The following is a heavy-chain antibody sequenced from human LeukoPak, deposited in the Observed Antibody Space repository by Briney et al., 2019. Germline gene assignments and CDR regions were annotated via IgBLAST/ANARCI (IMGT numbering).Heavy chain of an antibody. CDR3: ARARQYQLHPYWYFDL. CDR2: IYTSGST. CDR1: GGSLSSGSYY. J-gene: IGHJ2*01. D-gene: IGHD2-2*01. Sequence: SETLSLTCTVSGGSLSSGSYYWSWIRQPAGKGLEWIGRIYTSGSTNYNPSLKSRVTISVDTSKNQFSLKLSSVTAADTAVYYCARARQYQLHPYWYFDLWGRGTLVTVSS. V-gene: IGHV4-61*02.